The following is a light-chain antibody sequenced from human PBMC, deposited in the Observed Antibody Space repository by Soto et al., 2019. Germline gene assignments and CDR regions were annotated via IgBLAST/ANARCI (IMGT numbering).Light chain of an antibody. CDR1: QSVDRL. Sequence: EIVLTQSPATLSLSPGERATLSCRASQSVDRLLAWYQQKPGQAPRLLIYDASNRATGVPARFSGSGSGTDFTLPISSLEPEDFAVYYCQHRRDWPLTFGGGTKVEIK. CDR3: QHRRDWPLT. CDR2: DAS. V-gene: IGKV3-11*01. J-gene: IGKJ4*01.